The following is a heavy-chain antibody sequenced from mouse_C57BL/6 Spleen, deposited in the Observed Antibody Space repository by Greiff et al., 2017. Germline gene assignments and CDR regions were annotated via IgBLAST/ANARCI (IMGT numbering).Heavy chain of an antibody. J-gene: IGHJ1*03. V-gene: IGHV1-52*01. CDR1: GYTFTSYW. CDR2: IDPSDSET. D-gene: IGHD2-12*01. Sequence: QVQLQQPGAELVRPGSSVKLSCKASGYTFTSYWMHWVKQRPIQGLEWIGNIDPSDSETHYNQKFKDKATLTVDKSSSTAYMQLSSLTSEDSAVYYCARDDDLGWYFDVWGTGTTVTVSS. CDR3: ARDDDLGWYFDV.